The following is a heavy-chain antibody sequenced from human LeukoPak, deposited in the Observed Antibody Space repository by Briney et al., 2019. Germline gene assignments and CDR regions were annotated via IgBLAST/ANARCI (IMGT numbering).Heavy chain of an antibody. J-gene: IGHJ3*02. D-gene: IGHD2-15*01. CDR3: ARGGGGDPFDI. V-gene: IGHV3-53*01. CDR1: GFTVSSNY. Sequence: PRGSLRLSCAASGFTVSSNYMSWVRQAPGKVLEWVSVTYSGGTTYDADSVKGRFTISRDISKNTVYLQMNSLRGEDTAVYYCARGGGGDPFDIWGQGTMVTVSS. CDR2: TYSGGTT.